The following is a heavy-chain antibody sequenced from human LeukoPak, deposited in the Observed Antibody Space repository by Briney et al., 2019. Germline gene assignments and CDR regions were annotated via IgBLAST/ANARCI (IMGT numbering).Heavy chain of an antibody. CDR1: GGSISSYY. V-gene: IGHV4-4*07. CDR3: ARVGTAMDVEDY. Sequence: SETLSLTCTVSGGSISSYYWSWIRQPAGEGLEWIGHIYSTGSTNYNPSLKSRVTISVDTSKNQFSLKLSSVTAADTAVYYCARVGTAMDVEDYWGQGTLVTVSS. CDR2: IYSTGST. D-gene: IGHD5-18*01. J-gene: IGHJ4*02.